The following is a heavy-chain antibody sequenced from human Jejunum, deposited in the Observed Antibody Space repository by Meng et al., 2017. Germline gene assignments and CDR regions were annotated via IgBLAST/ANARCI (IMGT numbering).Heavy chain of an antibody. V-gene: IGHV3-48*03. CDR3: AREGISSTWYYFDY. CDR2: ITSSGSTK. CDR1: GFTFSSYE. J-gene: IGHJ4*01. D-gene: IGHD6-13*01. Sequence: GESLKISCAASGFTFSSYEMNWVRQAPGKGLEWVSYITSSGSTKYYADSVKGRFTISRDNAKNSLYLQMNSLRAEDTAVYYCAREGISSTWYYFDYWGQGTQVTVSS.